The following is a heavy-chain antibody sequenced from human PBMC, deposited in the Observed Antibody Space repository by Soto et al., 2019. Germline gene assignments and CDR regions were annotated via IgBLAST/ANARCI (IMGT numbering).Heavy chain of an antibody. CDR1: GFTFSSYD. D-gene: IGHD6-19*01. V-gene: IGHV3-13*01. J-gene: IGHJ4*02. CDR3: ARERDSYSSAWQEFDY. CDR2: IATSGDT. Sequence: VQLVESGGGLLQPGGSLRLSCAASGFTFSSYDMHWVRQAPGKGLEWVSAIATSGDTFYAGSVKGRFTLSRENAKNSLYLQMNSLRAEDTAVYYCARERDSYSSAWQEFDYWGQGTLVTVSS.